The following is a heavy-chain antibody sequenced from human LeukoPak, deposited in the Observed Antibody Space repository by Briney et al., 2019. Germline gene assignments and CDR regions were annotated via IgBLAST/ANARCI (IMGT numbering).Heavy chain of an antibody. Sequence: GGSLRLSCSGSGFTFSNYDMTWVRQAPGKGLEWVSSISSRSNYIYYADSVKGRFAISRDNAKNSLFLQMNSLRAEDTAVYYCARGDAFDIWGQGTMVTVSS. V-gene: IGHV3-21*01. CDR3: ARGDAFDI. CDR2: ISSRSNYI. J-gene: IGHJ3*02. CDR1: GFTFSNYD.